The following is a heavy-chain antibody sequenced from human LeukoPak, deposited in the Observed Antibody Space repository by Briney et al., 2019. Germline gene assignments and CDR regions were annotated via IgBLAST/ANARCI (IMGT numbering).Heavy chain of an antibody. CDR1: GYTFTSNY. V-gene: IGHV1-46*01. Sequence: ASVKVSCKAFGYTFTSNYMHWVRQAPGQEPEWMGVISPSGGSTTYAQKFQGRVTLTRDMSTSTDYLELSSLRSEDTAVYYCARDNSVRDEAWWFNLWGQGTLVTVSS. CDR2: ISPSGGST. D-gene: IGHD5-24*01. J-gene: IGHJ5*02. CDR3: ARDNSVRDEAWWFNL.